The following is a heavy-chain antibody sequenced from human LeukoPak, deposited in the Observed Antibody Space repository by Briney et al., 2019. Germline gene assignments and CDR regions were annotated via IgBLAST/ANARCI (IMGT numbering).Heavy chain of an antibody. V-gene: IGHV4-59*01. CDR2: IYYSGST. Sequence: KTSETLSLTCTVSGGSISSYYWSWIRQPPGKGLEWIGYIYYSGSTNYNPSLKSRVTISVDTSKNQFSLKLTSVTAADTAVYYCARDGGGIFGVVYYYYGMDVWGQGTTVTVSS. J-gene: IGHJ6*02. D-gene: IGHD3-3*01. CDR1: GGSISSYY. CDR3: ARDGGGIFGVVYYYYGMDV.